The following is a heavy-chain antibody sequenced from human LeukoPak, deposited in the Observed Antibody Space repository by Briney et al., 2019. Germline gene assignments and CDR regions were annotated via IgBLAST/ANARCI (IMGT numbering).Heavy chain of an antibody. J-gene: IGHJ4*02. Sequence: GGSLRLSCAASGFTFSTYAMTWVRQAPGKGLEWVSSISGSGGGTYYADSVKGRFTISRDNSKNTLYLQMNSLRAEDTAVYYCAKDLEGKFGELLGYFDYWGQGTLVTVSS. CDR3: AKDLEGKFGELLGYFDY. CDR2: ISGSGGGT. V-gene: IGHV3-23*01. D-gene: IGHD3-10*01. CDR1: GFTFSTYA.